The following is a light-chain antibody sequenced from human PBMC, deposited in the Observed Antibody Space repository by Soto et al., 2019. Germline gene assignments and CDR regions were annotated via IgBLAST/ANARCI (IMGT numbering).Light chain of an antibody. CDR1: GSSIGTNT. Sequence: SVLTKPPSGSGIHGQRGSISCSRSGSSIGTNTVNWYRQLPGTAPKLLIYGNNQRPSGVPDRFSGSKSGTSASLAISGLQSEDEAEYYCAAWDGSLNNVLFGGGTKVTVL. CDR3: AAWDGSLNNVL. J-gene: IGLJ2*01. CDR2: GNN. V-gene: IGLV1-44*01.